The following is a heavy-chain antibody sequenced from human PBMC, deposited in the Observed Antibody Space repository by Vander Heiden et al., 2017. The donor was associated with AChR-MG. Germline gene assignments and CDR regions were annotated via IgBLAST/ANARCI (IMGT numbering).Heavy chain of an antibody. CDR2: INHSGST. Sequence: QVQLQQWGAGLLKPSATLSLTCAVYGGSFSGYYWSWIRQPPGKGLEWIGEINHSGSTNYNPSLKSRVTISVDTSKNQFSLKLSSVTAADTAVYYCAREVANDAFDIWGQGTMVTVSS. J-gene: IGHJ3*02. D-gene: IGHD5-12*01. CDR1: GGSFSGYY. CDR3: AREVANDAFDI. V-gene: IGHV4-34*01.